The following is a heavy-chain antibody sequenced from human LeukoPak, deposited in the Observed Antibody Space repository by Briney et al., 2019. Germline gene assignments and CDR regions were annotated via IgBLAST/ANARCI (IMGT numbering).Heavy chain of an antibody. V-gene: IGHV4-30-4*07. J-gene: IGHJ4*02. Sequence: SETLSLTCAVSGGSISSGGYSWSWIRQPPGKGLEWIGYIYYSGSTYYNPSLKSRVTISVDTSKNQFSLKLSSVTAADTAVYYCASYSGYSSGWYFSIYWGQGTLVTVSS. CDR1: GGSISSGGYS. CDR3: ASYSGYSSGWYFSIY. D-gene: IGHD6-19*01. CDR2: IYYSGST.